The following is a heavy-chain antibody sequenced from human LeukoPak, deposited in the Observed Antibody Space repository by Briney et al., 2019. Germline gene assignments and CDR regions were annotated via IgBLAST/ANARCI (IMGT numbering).Heavy chain of an antibody. D-gene: IGHD1-7*01. Sequence: SETLSLTCAVYGGSFSGYYWSWIRQPPGEGLEWIGEINHSGSTNYNPSLKSRVTISVDTSKNQFSLKLSSVTAADTAVCYCAGGPWYNWNYDRNYWYFDLWGRGTLVTVSS. J-gene: IGHJ2*01. CDR2: INHSGST. CDR3: AGGPWYNWNYDRNYWYFDL. V-gene: IGHV4-34*01. CDR1: GGSFSGYY.